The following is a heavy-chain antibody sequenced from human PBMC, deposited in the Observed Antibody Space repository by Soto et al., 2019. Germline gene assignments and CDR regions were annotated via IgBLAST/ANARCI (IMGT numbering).Heavy chain of an antibody. V-gene: IGHV1-69*13. D-gene: IGHD3-22*01. CDR2: IIPIFGTA. CDR3: ATPSPGYYYDSSGQFDY. CDR1: GGTFSSYA. J-gene: IGHJ4*02. Sequence: ASVRVSCKASGGTFSSYAISWVRQAPGQGLEWMGGIIPIFGTANYAQKFQGRVTITADESTSTAYMELSSLRSEDTAVYYCATPSPGYYYDSSGQFDYWGQGTLVTVSS.